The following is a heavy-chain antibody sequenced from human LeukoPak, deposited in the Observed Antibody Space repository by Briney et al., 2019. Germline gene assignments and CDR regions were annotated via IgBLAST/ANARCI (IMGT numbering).Heavy chain of an antibody. CDR3: ARGHRAGSSPFDV. CDR1: GYTFTGYY. D-gene: IGHD2/OR15-2a*01. CDR2: MNPNSGNT. Sequence: ASVTVSCKASGYTFTGYYMHWVRQATGQGLEWMGWMNPNSGNTGYAQKFQGRVTMTRNTSISTAYMELSSLRSEDTAVYYCARGHRAGSSPFDVWGKGTTVTISS. V-gene: IGHV1-8*02. J-gene: IGHJ6*04.